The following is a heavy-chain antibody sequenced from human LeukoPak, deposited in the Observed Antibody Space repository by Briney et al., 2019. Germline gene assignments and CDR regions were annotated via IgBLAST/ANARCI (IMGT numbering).Heavy chain of an antibody. J-gene: IGHJ4*02. V-gene: IGHV3-72*01. D-gene: IGHD3-10*01. CDR3: AREYYCRLDS. Sequence: GESLRLSCAAPGFSFSDNYMDWVRQAPGKGLEWVGRIRNKANSYTTDYAASVRGRFTISRDDSKNSLYLEMNSLKTEDTAVYYCAREYYCRLDSWGRGTLVTVSS. CDR1: GFSFSDNY. CDR2: IRNKANSYTT.